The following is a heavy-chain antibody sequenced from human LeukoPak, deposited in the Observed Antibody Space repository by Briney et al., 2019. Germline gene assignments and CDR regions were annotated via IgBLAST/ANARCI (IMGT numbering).Heavy chain of an antibody. V-gene: IGHV1-18*01. Sequence: ASVKVSCKASGYTFTSYGISWVRQAPGQGLEWMGWISAYNGSTNYAQKLQGRVTMTTDTSTSTAYMELRSLRSDDTAVYYCARADSSGYYLGGFYYYYYMDVWGKGTTVTVSS. D-gene: IGHD3-22*01. CDR2: ISAYNGST. CDR3: ARADSSGYYLGGFYYYYYMDV. J-gene: IGHJ6*03. CDR1: GYTFTSYG.